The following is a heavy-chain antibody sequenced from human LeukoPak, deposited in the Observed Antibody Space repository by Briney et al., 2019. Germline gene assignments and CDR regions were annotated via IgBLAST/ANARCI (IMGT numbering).Heavy chain of an antibody. V-gene: IGHV1-69*05. CDR1: GGTFSSYA. Sequence: ASVKVSCKASGGTFSSYAISWVRQAPGQGLEWMGRIIPIFGTANYAQKFQGRVTITTDESTSTAYMELSSLRSEDTAVYYCARVTGTTLYYYMDVWGKGTTVTVSS. J-gene: IGHJ6*03. D-gene: IGHD1-7*01. CDR3: ARVTGTTLYYYMDV. CDR2: IIPIFGTA.